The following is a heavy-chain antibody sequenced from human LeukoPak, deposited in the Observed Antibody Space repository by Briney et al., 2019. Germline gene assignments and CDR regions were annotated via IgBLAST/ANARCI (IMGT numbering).Heavy chain of an antibody. CDR1: GYTFTGYH. D-gene: IGHD2-2*01. V-gene: IGHV1-2*05. CDR3: ARDYCSSTSCLFDY. J-gene: IGHJ4*02. CDR2: INANSGDT. Sequence: ASVKVSCKASGYTFTGYHMHWVRQAPGQGLEWMGRINANSGDTYNAQMFQGRVTMTRDTSISTAYMELSRLRSDDTVVYYCARDYCSSTSCLFDYWGQGTLVTVSS.